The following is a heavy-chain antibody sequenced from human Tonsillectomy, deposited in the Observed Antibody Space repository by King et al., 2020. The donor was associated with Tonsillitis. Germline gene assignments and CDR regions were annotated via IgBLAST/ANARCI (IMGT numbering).Heavy chain of an antibody. J-gene: IGHJ4*02. V-gene: IGHV3-30-3*01. CDR1: GISFSSNA. CDR3: ASLTGYPGERPAALHSNSGDFDY. D-gene: IGHD6-6*01. Sequence: VQLVESGGGVVQPGRSLRLSCAGSGISFSSNAMHWVRQAPGKGLEWVAVISSGGSKKDYADFVKGRFTISRDNSQNTLYLQMNSLRPEDTAVYYCASLTGYPGERPAALHSNSGDFDYWGQGTLVTVSS. CDR2: ISSGGSKK.